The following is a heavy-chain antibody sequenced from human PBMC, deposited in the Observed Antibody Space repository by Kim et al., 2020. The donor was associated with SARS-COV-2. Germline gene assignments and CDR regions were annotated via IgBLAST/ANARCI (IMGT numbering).Heavy chain of an antibody. CDR3: ARTIYGPGSYYASFDY. CDR1: GGSISSSNW. J-gene: IGHJ4*02. D-gene: IGHD3-10*01. CDR2: IYHSGST. Sequence: SETLSLTCAVSGGSISSSNWWSWVRQPPGKGLEWIGEIYHSGSTNYNSSLKSRATTAVAKSKNQCSLKLSSWTAADTVVYYCARTIYGPGSYYASFDYWGQDTLVTVSS. V-gene: IGHV4-4*02.